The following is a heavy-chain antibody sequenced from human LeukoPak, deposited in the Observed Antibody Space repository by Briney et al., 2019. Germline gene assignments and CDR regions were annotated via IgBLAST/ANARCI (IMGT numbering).Heavy chain of an antibody. Sequence: GGSLRLYCAASGFTFSSYEMNWVRQAPGKGLEWVSAISGSGGITSYADSVKGRFTISRDNSKNTLYLQMNSLRAEDTAVYYCAKGDTTWELPHDYWGQGTLVTVSS. CDR1: GFTFSSYE. CDR3: AKGDTTWELPHDY. J-gene: IGHJ4*02. CDR2: ISGSGGIT. V-gene: IGHV3-23*01. D-gene: IGHD1-26*01.